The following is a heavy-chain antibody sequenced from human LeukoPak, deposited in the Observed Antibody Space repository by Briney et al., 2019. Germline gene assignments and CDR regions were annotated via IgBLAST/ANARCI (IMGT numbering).Heavy chain of an antibody. CDR1: GFTFSDYY. V-gene: IGHV3-11*03. CDR2: ISSSSGFT. Sequence: GGSLRLSCAASGFTFSDYYMTWIRRAPGKGLEWVSYISSSSGFTKYADSVRGRFTISRDNAKNSLYLQMNTLRVDDTAVYYCARRIVRGDYYSDDSWGQGTLVTVSS. CDR3: ARRIVRGDYYSDDS. D-gene: IGHD3-22*01. J-gene: IGHJ4*02.